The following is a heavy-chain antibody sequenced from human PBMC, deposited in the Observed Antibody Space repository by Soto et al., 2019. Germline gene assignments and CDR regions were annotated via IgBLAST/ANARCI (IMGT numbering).Heavy chain of an antibody. D-gene: IGHD2-2*01. CDR1: GGSISSSNW. J-gene: IGHJ4*02. V-gene: IGHV4-4*02. Sequence: QVQLQESGPGLVKPSGTLSLTCAVSGGSISSSNWWSWVRQPPGKGLEWIGEIYHSGSTNYNPSLHGRVTISVAKSKNQFSLLLSSVTAADTALYYCARDPPLPAAMVDWGQGTLVTVSS. CDR3: ARDPPLPAAMVD. CDR2: IYHSGST.